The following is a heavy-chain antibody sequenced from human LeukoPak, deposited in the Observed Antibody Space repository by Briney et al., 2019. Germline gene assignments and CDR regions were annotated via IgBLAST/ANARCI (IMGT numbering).Heavy chain of an antibody. CDR2: IKSKTDGGTT. CDR3: TTGVRGY. D-gene: IGHD3-10*02. Sequence: LEWVGRIKSKTDGGTTDYAAPVKGRFTISRDDSKNTLYLQMNSLKTEDTAVYYCTTGVRGYWGQGTLVTVSS. J-gene: IGHJ1*01. V-gene: IGHV3-15*01.